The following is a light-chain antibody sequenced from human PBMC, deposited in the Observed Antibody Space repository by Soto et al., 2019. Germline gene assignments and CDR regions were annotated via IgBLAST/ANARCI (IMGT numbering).Light chain of an antibody. V-gene: IGLV2-14*03. CDR2: DVS. CDR1: SSDVGGFDH. CDR3: NSFTTTTPYV. J-gene: IGLJ1*01. Sequence: QCALTQPASVSGSPGQSITISCTGASSDVGGFDHVSWYQQHPGKVPRLLIYDVSSRPSGVSDRFSGSKSGNTASLTISGLQAEDEADYYCNSFTTTTPYVFGTGTKVTVL.